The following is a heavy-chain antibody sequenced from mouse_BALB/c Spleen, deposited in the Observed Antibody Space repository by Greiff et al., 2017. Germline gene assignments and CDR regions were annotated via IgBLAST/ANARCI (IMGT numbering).Heavy chain of an antibody. Sequence: QVQLQQPGAELVKPGASVKLSCKASGYTFTSYWMHWVKQRPGQGLEWIGEIDPSDSYTNYNQKFKGKATLTVDKSSSTAYMQLSSLTSEDSAVYYCARTTAPWFAYWGQGTLVTVSA. CDR2: IDPSDSYT. D-gene: IGHD1-2*01. V-gene: IGHV1-69*02. CDR1: GYTFTSYW. CDR3: ARTTAPWFAY. J-gene: IGHJ3*01.